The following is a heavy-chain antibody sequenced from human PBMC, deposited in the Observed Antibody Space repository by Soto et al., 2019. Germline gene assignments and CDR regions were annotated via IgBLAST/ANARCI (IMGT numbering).Heavy chain of an antibody. J-gene: IGHJ4*02. CDR3: ERGDYDNSYDY. D-gene: IGHD3-22*01. CDR2: IYYSGST. CDR1: GGSISSGGYY. V-gene: IGHV4-31*03. Sequence: PSETLSLTCTVSGGSISSGGYYWSWIRQHPGKGLEWIGYIYYSGSTYYNPSLKSRVTISVDTSKNQFSLKLSSVTAADTAVYYCERGDYDNSYDYWGQGTLVTVYS.